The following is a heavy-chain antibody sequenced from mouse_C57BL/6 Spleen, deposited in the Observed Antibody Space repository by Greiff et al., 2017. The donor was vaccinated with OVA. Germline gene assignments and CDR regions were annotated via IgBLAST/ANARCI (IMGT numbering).Heavy chain of an antibody. J-gene: IGHJ2*01. Sequence: VQLQQSGPELVKPGASVKGAGESSGYSFTGYYMHWVKQSHGNILDWIGYIYPYNGVSSYNQKFKGKATLTVDKSSSTAYMELRSLTSEDSAVYYCARWSYYFDYWGQGTTLTVSS. CDR1: GYSFTGYY. CDR2: IYPYNGVS. V-gene: IGHV1-31*01. CDR3: ARWSYYFDY.